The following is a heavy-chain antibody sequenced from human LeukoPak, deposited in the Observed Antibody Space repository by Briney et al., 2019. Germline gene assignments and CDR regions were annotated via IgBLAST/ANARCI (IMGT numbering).Heavy chain of an antibody. CDR2: IIPIFGTA. D-gene: IGHD1-26*01. J-gene: IGHJ3*02. CDR1: GGTFSSYA. Sequence: ASVTVTCKASGGTFSSYAISWVRQAPGQGLEWMGGIIPIFGTANYEQKFQARVTITADESTSTDYMELSSLRSEDTAVYYCARGDTSIVGAINNAFDIWGQGTIVTVSS. CDR3: ARGDTSIVGAINNAFDI. V-gene: IGHV1-69*13.